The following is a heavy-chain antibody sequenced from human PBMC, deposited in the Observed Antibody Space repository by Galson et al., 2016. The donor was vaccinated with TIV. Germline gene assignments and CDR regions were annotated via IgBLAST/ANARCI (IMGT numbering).Heavy chain of an antibody. Sequence: SVKVSCKGSGYTFTSYYIHWVRQATGQGLEWMGLMNPNTGHTAYAPKFQGRVTMTRNTSLSTAYLELSSLRSEDTAVYYCARRAPCGGDCYFFDDWGQGTLVTVPS. J-gene: IGHJ4*02. D-gene: IGHD2-21*01. CDR3: ARRAPCGGDCYFFDD. CDR1: GYTFTSYY. V-gene: IGHV1-8*01. CDR2: MNPNTGHT.